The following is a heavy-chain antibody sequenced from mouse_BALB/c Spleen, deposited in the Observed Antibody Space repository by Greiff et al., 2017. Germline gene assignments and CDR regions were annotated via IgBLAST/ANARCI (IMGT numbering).Heavy chain of an antibody. Sequence: QVQLKQSGPGLVAPSQSLSITCTVSGFSLTSYGVHWVRQPPGKGLEWLGRIWGDGSTDYNSALKSRLSISKDNSKSQVFLKMNSLQTGDTARYYCARVYYYGSSYWYFDVWGAGTTVTVSS. CDR1: GFSLTSYG. CDR3: ARVYYYGSSYWYFDV. CDR2: IWGDGST. J-gene: IGHJ1*01. V-gene: IGHV2-6-7*01. D-gene: IGHD1-1*01.